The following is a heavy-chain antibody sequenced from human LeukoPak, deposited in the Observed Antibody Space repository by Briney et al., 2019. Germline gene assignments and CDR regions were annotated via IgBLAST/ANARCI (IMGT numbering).Heavy chain of an antibody. D-gene: IGHD6-13*01. CDR1: GFTFGSYS. V-gene: IGHV3-21*01. CDR2: ISSSSYI. CDR3: ARGSSSSWYGSLYYYYYMDV. J-gene: IGHJ6*03. Sequence: GGSLRLSCAASGFTFGSYSMNWVRQAPGKGLEWVSSISSSSYIYYADSVKGRFTISRDNAKNSLYLQMNSLRAEDTAVYYCARGSSSSWYGSLYYYYYMDVWGKGTTVTVSS.